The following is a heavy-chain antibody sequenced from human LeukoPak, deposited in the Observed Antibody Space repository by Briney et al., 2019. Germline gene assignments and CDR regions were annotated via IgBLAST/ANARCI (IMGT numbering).Heavy chain of an antibody. J-gene: IGHJ4*02. CDR1: GFTFTTYA. Sequence: GGSLRLSCAASGFTFTTYAMTWVRQASGKGLEWVGRIRDKANNYATAYAASVEGRFTISRDDSKNTAYLQMNSLKTEDTAVYYCTRHGDYYGDYWGQGTLVTVSS. D-gene: IGHD2-21*01. V-gene: IGHV3-73*01. CDR2: IRDKANNYAT. CDR3: TRHGDYYGDY.